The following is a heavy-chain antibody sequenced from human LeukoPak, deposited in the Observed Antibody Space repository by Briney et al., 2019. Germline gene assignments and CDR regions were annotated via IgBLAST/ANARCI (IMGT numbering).Heavy chain of an antibody. D-gene: IGHD2-2*01. V-gene: IGHV3-74*01. Sequence: GGSLRLSCAASGLPFSSFWMHWVRGAPGKGLEWVSRINSDGSTTTYADSVKGRLTISRDNAKNTLYMQMTSLRAEDTAVYYCARGYYSASRIDYWGQGALVTISS. CDR1: GLPFSSFW. J-gene: IGHJ4*02. CDR3: ARGYYSASRIDY. CDR2: INSDGSTT.